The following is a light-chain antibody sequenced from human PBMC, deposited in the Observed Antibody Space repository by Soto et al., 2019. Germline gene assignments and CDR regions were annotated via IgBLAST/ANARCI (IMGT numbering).Light chain of an antibody. J-gene: IGKJ2*01. CDR2: YAS. CDR3: QQYDKWPHT. Sequence: EMLMTQSPATLSVCPGERATLSCRASQNLSRNLAWYQQQPGQAPRLLIFYASTRATGIPARFSGSGSGTDFTLTISSLQSEDFAVYYCQQYDKWPHTFGQGTKLEIK. V-gene: IGKV3-15*01. CDR1: QNLSRN.